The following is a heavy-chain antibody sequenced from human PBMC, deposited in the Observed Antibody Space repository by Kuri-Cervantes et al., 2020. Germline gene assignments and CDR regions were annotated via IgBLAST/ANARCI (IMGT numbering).Heavy chain of an antibody. D-gene: IGHD1-26*01. CDR1: GDSISSGSYR. CDR2: IYPNGNT. V-gene: IGHV4-61*02. J-gene: IGHJ3*01. CDR3: ARERGTLRGDAFDL. Sequence: LRLSCTVSGDSISSGSYRWTWIRQPAGKGLEWIGRIYPNGNTYYNPSLQSRVTMSVDTSENQFSLKLSSVAATDTAVYFCARERGTLRGDAFDLWGQGTMVTVSS.